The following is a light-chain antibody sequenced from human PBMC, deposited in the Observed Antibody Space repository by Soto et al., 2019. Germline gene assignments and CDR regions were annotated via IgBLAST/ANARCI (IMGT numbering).Light chain of an antibody. J-gene: IGLJ2*01. CDR3: GSWDSSLSGVV. V-gene: IGLV1-51*01. CDR1: SSNIGNNY. CDR2: DNS. Sequence: QSVLTQPPSVSAAPGQTVTISCSGSSSNIGNNYVSWYQQHPGTAPKLLIYDNSKRPSGIADRFSGSKSGTSATLGITGLQTGDEADYYCGSWDSSLSGVVFGGGTKLTVL.